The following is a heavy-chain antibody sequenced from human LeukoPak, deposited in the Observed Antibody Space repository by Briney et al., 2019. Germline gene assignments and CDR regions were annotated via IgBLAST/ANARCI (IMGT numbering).Heavy chain of an antibody. J-gene: IGHJ4*02. D-gene: IGHD5-18*01. CDR3: AKANTAMSYFDY. CDR2: ISYAVSNK. CDR1: GFTFSSYG. V-gene: IGHV3-30*18. Sequence: PGGTLRLSCAASGFTFSSYGMHWVRQSPGKGLEWVAVISYAVSNKYYADSVKGRFTISRDNSKNTLYLQMDSLRAEDTAVYYCAKANTAMSYFDYWGQGTLASVSS.